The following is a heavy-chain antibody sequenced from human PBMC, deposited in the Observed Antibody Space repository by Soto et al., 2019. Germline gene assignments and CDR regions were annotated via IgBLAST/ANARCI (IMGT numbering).Heavy chain of an antibody. CDR1: GGSISSSSYY. D-gene: IGHD3-16*02. V-gene: IGHV4-39*01. CDR3: ARLSRYITFGGVIDRVPFDY. Sequence: PSETLSLTCTVSGGSISSSSYYWGWIRQPPGKGLEWIGSIYYSGSTYYNPSLKSRVTISVDTSKNQFSLKLSSVTAAGTAVYYCARLSRYITFGGVIDRVPFDYRGQGTLVTVPS. CDR2: IYYSGST. J-gene: IGHJ4*02.